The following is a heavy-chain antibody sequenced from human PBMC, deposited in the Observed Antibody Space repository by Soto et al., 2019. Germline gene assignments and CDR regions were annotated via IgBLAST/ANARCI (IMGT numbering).Heavy chain of an antibody. V-gene: IGHV3-30*18. J-gene: IGHJ4*02. D-gene: IGHD3-22*01. CDR3: AKGPGDYDSSGYYLDY. CDR1: GFTFSSYG. Sequence: GGSLRLSCAASGFTFSSYGMHWVRQAPGKGLEWVAVISYDVSNKYYADSVKGRFTISRDNSKNTLYLQMNSLRAEDTAVYYCAKGPGDYDSSGYYLDYWGQGTLVTVSS. CDR2: ISYDVSNK.